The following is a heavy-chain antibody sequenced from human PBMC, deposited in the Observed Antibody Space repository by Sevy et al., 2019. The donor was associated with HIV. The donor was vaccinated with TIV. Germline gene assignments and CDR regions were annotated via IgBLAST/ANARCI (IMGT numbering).Heavy chain of an antibody. J-gene: IGHJ4*02. Sequence: SETLSLTCSVSGFSISSGYFWGWVRQPPGKGLEWIGSIYLTGTTYYNPSLKRRVTISVDTSKNQISLRLSSVTAADAAVYYCARVLLRVGELSSMDSWGQGTPVTVSS. CDR2: IYLTGTT. V-gene: IGHV4-38-2*02. CDR3: ARVLLRVGELSSMDS. D-gene: IGHD3-16*02. CDR1: GFSISSGYF.